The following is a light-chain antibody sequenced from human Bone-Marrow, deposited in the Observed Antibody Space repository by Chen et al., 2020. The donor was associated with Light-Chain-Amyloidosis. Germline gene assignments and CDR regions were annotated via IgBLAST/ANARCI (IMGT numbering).Light chain of an antibody. CDR2: RNN. V-gene: IGLV1-47*01. CDR1: SSNIGINY. Sequence: QSVLTQPPSASGTPGQRVTISCSGASSNIGINYVYWYQPVPGAAPNLLSHRNNQRSSGVPDRFSASKSGTSAFLAISGLRSEDEADYYCAAWDGNLSGYVFGTGTKVIVL. J-gene: IGLJ1*01. CDR3: AAWDGNLSGYV.